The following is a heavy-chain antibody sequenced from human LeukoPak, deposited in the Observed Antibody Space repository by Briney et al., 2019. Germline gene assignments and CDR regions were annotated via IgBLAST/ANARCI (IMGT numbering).Heavy chain of an antibody. V-gene: IGHV1-46*01. J-gene: IGHJ4*02. Sequence: ASVTVSFKASGYTFTNYYMHWVRQAPGQGLAWMGLINPSGGSTSYAQKFQGRVTLTRDTSTSTVYMELSSLRSEDTAVYYCARDTGYSGYALTYWGQGTLVTVSS. CDR1: GYTFTNYY. CDR3: ARDTGYSGYALTY. CDR2: INPSGGST. D-gene: IGHD5-12*01.